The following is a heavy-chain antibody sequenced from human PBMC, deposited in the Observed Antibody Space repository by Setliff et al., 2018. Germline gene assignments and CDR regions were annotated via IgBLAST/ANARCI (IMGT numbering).Heavy chain of an antibody. Sequence: TLSLPCAVYGGSFSGYHWSWIRQAPGKGLEWIGSIYHSGSTYFNPSLKRRVTISVDTSKNQFSLKLNSVTAADTTVYYCARAVPRGATPDYWYFDLWGRGTLVTVSS. J-gene: IGHJ2*01. CDR3: ARAVPRGATPDYWYFDL. CDR1: GGSFSGYH. CDR2: IYHSGST. D-gene: IGHD2-2*01. V-gene: IGHV4-34*01.